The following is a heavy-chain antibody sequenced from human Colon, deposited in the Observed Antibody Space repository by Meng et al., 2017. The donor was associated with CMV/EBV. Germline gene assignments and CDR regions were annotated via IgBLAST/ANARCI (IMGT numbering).Heavy chain of an antibody. J-gene: IGHJ5*02. CDR3: TRDISFSGLDS. D-gene: IGHD2-15*01. CDR1: GFTFSNAW. CDR2: IKSKTDGGTT. V-gene: IGHV3-15*01. Sequence: GGSLRLSCAASGFTFSNAWMSWVRQAPGKGLEWVGRIKSKTDGGTTDYAAPVKGRFTISRDDSKNTLYLQMNSLGAEDTAIYYCTRDISFSGLDSWGQGTQVTVSS.